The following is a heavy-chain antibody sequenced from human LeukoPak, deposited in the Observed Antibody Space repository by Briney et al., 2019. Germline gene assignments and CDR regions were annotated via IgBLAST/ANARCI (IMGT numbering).Heavy chain of an antibody. CDR2: IYYSGAT. CDR3: ARVPRYCTSGTCLDY. V-gene: IGHV4-59*01. CDR1: GGSINNYF. D-gene: IGHD2-15*01. Sequence: SETLSLTCTVSGGSINNYFWSWIRQPPGKGLEWIGYIYYSGATKYNPSLKSRVTISIDTSKSQFSLKLNSVTAADTAVYYCARVPRYCTSGTCLDYRGQGNLVTVSS. J-gene: IGHJ4*02.